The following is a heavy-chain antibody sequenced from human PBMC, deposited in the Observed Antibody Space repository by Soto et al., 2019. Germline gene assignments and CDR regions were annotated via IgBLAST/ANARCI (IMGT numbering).Heavy chain of an antibody. CDR2: ILNDGSNR. J-gene: IGHJ6*02. D-gene: IGHD2-15*01. CDR1: GFTCSNYG. Sequence: QVQLVESGGGVVQPGRSLRLSCAASGFTCSNYGMHWVHQAPGKGLEWVAVILNDGSNRYHADSVKDRFTISRDNSKNMLYLQMNSLRAEDTAVYYCARDDEYSGNGMDVWGQGTTVTVS. CDR3: ARDDEYSGNGMDV. V-gene: IGHV3-33*01.